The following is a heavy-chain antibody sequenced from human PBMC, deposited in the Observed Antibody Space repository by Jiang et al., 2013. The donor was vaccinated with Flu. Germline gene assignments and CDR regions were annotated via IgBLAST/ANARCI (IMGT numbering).Heavy chain of an antibody. CDR3: ARGYGSGSYQFDP. Sequence: VRQAPGQGLEWMGWINTNTGNPTYAQGFTGRFVFSLDTSVSTAYLQISSLKAEDTAVYYCARGYGSGSYQFDPWGQGTLVTVSS. V-gene: IGHV7-4-1*02. J-gene: IGHJ5*02. CDR2: INTNTGNP. D-gene: IGHD3-10*01.